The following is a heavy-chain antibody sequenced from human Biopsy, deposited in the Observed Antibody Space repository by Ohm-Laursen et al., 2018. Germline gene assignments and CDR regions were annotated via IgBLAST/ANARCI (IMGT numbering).Heavy chain of an antibody. D-gene: IGHD3-10*01. V-gene: IGHV1-2*07. CDR1: GYTFIDYY. Sequence: ASVTVSCKASGYTFIDYYIHWVRQAPGQGLEWMGWVNPNNGDKKFAPDFQGRLTMARDKSISTACMELIRLRSDDTAVYYCAGGDIGGIGLDVWGLGTTVTVSS. J-gene: IGHJ6*02. CDR2: VNPNNGDK. CDR3: AGGDIGGIGLDV.